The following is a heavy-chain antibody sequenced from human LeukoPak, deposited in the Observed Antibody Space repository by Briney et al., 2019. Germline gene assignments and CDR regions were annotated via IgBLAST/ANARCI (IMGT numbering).Heavy chain of an antibody. J-gene: IGHJ4*02. Sequence: SETLSLTCTVSGGSISSYYWSWIRQPPGKGLEWIGCIYYSGSTNYNPSLKSRVTISVDTSKNQFSLKLSSVTAADTAVYYCARTEWFGEPYFDYWGQGTLVTVSS. CDR2: IYYSGST. V-gene: IGHV4-59*08. CDR1: GGSISSYY. CDR3: ARTEWFGEPYFDY. D-gene: IGHD3-10*01.